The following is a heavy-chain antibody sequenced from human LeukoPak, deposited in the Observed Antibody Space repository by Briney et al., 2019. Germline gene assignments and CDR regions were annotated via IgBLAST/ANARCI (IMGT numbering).Heavy chain of an antibody. D-gene: IGHD5-12*01. Sequence: PGGSLRLSCAASGFNFKTYGMHWVRQAPGKGLEWVALISFDGRSEYYTDSVKGRFTISRDNSNNTLYLQMNSLRADDTAVYYCARDPKPGGYGGYDLNAFWGQGTLVTVSS. CDR1: GFNFKTYG. CDR2: ISFDGRSE. CDR3: ARDPKPGGYGGYDLNAF. J-gene: IGHJ4*02. V-gene: IGHV3-30*03.